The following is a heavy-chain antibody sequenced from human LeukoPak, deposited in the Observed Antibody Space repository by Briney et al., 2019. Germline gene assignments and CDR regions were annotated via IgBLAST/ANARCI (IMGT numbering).Heavy chain of an antibody. CDR3: ARVNYGDYVEGWFDP. V-gene: IGHV1-8*01. D-gene: IGHD4-17*01. J-gene: IGHJ5*02. CDR2: MNPNSGNT. CDR1: GYTFTSYD. Sequence: ASVKVSCKASGYTFTSYDINWVRQATGQGLEWMGWMNPNSGNTGYAQKLQGRVTMTRNTSISTAYMELSSLRSEDTAVYYCARVNYGDYVEGWFDPWGQGTLVTVSS.